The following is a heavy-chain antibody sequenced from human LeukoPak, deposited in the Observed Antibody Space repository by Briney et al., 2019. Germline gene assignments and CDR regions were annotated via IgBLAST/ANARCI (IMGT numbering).Heavy chain of an antibody. CDR3: ARDVTMVRGVIIRWPRAEYFQH. CDR2: INPSGGST. D-gene: IGHD3-10*01. Sequence: VASVKVSCKASGYTFTDYYMHWVRQAPGQGLEWMGIINPSGGSTSYAQKFQGRVTMTRDTSTSTVYMELSSLRSEDTAVYYCARDVTMVRGVIIRWPRAEYFQHWGQGTLVTVSS. CDR1: GYTFTDYY. J-gene: IGHJ1*01. V-gene: IGHV1-46*01.